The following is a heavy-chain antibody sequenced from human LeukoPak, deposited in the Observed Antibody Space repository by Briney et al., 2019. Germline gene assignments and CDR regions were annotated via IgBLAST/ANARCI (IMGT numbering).Heavy chain of an antibody. V-gene: IGHV4-59*01. Sequence: SETLSLTCTVSGGSISSYYWSWIRQPPGKGLEWIGYIYYSGSTNYNPPLKSRITISVDTSKTPFSLKLSSVTAADTAVYYCASGYCSSTRCLVDAFDIWGQGTMVTVSS. CDR1: GGSISSYY. CDR3: ASGYCSSTRCLVDAFDI. CDR2: IYYSGST. D-gene: IGHD2-2*01. J-gene: IGHJ3*02.